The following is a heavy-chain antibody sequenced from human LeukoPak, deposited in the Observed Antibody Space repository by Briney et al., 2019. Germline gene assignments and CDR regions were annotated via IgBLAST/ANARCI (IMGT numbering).Heavy chain of an antibody. CDR2: INPNSGGT. CDR3: ARSWRFCSGDSCYPIDY. CDR1: GYTFTGYY. V-gene: IGHV1-2*02. D-gene: IGHD2-15*01. Sequence: GASVKVSCKATGYTFTGYYMHWVRQVPGQGLEWMGWINPNSGGTNYAQKFRGRVTMTRDTSISTAYMELSRLRSDDTAVYYCARSWRFCSGDSCYPIDYWGREPWSPSPQ. J-gene: IGHJ4*02.